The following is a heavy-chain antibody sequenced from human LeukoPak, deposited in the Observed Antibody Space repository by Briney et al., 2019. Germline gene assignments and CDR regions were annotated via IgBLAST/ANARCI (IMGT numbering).Heavy chain of an antibody. V-gene: IGHV3-30*03. CDR1: GSTFSSYG. Sequence: GRSLRLSCAASGSTFSSYGMHWVRQAPGKGLEWVAVISYDGSNKYYADSVKGRFTISRDNSKNTLYLQMNSLRAEDTAVYYCARAPYYYDSSGYWGYFDYWGQGTLVTVSS. J-gene: IGHJ4*02. CDR3: ARAPYYYDSSGYWGYFDY. D-gene: IGHD3-22*01. CDR2: ISYDGSNK.